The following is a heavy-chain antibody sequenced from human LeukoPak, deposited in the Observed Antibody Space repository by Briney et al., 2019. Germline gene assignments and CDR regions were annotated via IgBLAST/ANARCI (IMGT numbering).Heavy chain of an antibody. J-gene: IGHJ6*02. CDR2: IWYDGTNK. V-gene: IGHV3-33*08. CDR1: GFTFSSYG. Sequence: GGSLRLSCAASGFTFSSYGMHWVRQAPGKGLEWVAVIWYDGTNKYYADSVEGRFTISRDKSKNTLYLQMSSLRAEDTAVYYCARGSGVNYYGMDVWGQGTTVTVSS. D-gene: IGHD3-10*01. CDR3: ARGSGVNYYGMDV.